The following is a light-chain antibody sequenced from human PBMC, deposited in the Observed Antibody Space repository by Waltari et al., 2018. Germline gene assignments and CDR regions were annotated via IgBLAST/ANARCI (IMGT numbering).Light chain of an antibody. J-gene: IGLJ2*01. Sequence: ELTQPHSVSVSPGQTATIPCSGETLAKNHASWYQQRPGQSPFLIIYQDNRRPSEIPDRFAGSGNGNTATLTIRGAQVQDEADYYCQSWAADNIIFGGPTKLTIL. CDR2: QDN. V-gene: IGLV3-1*01. CDR1: TLAKNH. CDR3: QSWAADNII.